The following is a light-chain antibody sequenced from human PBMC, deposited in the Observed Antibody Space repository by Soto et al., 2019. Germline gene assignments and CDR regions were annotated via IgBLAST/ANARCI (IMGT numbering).Light chain of an antibody. V-gene: IGLV1-44*01. CDR2: TND. CDR1: SSNMGTNT. Sequence: QSVLTQPPSASGTPGQRVIISCYGSSSNMGTNTVHWFQQFPGTAPKLLIYTNDQRPSGVPDRFSGSNSGTSASLAISGLQSEDEADYYGAVWDDSLNGHVFGTGTKVTVL. CDR3: AVWDDSLNGHV. J-gene: IGLJ1*01.